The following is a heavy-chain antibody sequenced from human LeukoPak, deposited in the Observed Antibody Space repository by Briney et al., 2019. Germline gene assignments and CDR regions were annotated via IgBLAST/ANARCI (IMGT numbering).Heavy chain of an antibody. CDR1: GFTFSDFG. J-gene: IGHJ4*01. CDR2: IWYNETNK. Sequence: GGSLRLSCAASGFTFSDFGMHWVRQAPGKGLEWMALIWYNETNKYYADSVKGRFIISRDSSKNTLYLQMNSPRADDTAVYYCARDSFYSYHSSYYYLRYFDYWGHGTLVTVSS. V-gene: IGHV3-33*01. D-gene: IGHD3-22*01. CDR3: ARDSFYSYHSSYYYLRYFDY.